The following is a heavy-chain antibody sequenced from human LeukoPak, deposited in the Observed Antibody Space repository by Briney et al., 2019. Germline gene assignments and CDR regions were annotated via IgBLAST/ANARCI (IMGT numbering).Heavy chain of an antibody. CDR2: TYYRSKWNN. V-gene: IGHV6-1*01. CDR1: GDSVSSNSAA. J-gene: IGHJ6*02. CDR3: ARVGGRGYYYYYGMDV. Sequence: SQTLSLTCAISGDSVSSNSAAWHWIRQSPSRGLEWLGRTYYRSKWNNDYAVFVKSRITINADTSTNQFSLQLNSVTPEDTAVYYCARVGGRGYYYYYGMDVWGQGTTVTVSS.